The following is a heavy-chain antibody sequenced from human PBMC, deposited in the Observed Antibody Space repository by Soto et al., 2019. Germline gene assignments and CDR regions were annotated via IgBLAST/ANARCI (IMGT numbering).Heavy chain of an antibody. D-gene: IGHD3-3*01. CDR1: GFTFSSYW. V-gene: IGHV3-7*01. CDR2: IKQDGSSK. Sequence: GGSLRLSCAASGFTFSSYWMSWVRQAPGKGLEWVANIKQDGSSKYYVDSVKGRFTISRDNAKNSLYLQMNSLRAEDTAVYYCAREPVLDYDFWGGHLDYWGQGTLVTVSS. CDR3: AREPVLDYDFWGGHLDY. J-gene: IGHJ4*02.